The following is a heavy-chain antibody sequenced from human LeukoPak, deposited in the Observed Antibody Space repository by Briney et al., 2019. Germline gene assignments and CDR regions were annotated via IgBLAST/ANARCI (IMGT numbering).Heavy chain of an antibody. J-gene: IGHJ4*02. V-gene: IGHV3-23*01. D-gene: IGHD2-2*01. CDR3: AKDRCSSTSCPYFDY. CDR2: ISGSGGSI. Sequence: GGSLRLSCAASGLTFSSYAMLWVRQAPGKGLVGVSAISGSGGSIYYADCVKGWFTISRDYSKNTLYLQMNSLSAEDTAVYYCAKDRCSSTSCPYFDYWGQGTLVTVSS. CDR1: GLTFSSYA.